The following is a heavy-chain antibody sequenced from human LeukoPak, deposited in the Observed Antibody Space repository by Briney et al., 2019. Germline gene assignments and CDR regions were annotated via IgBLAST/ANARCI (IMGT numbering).Heavy chain of an antibody. CDR1: GGSISSYY. D-gene: IGHD6-19*01. CDR3: ARLAGKYYMDV. J-gene: IGHJ6*03. CDR2: IYTSGST. Sequence: SETLSLTCTVSGGSISSYYWSWIRQPPGKGLEWIGYIYTSGSTNYNPSLKSRVTISVDTSKNQISLKLSSVTAADTAVYYCARLAGKYYMDVWGKGTTVTVSS. V-gene: IGHV4-4*09.